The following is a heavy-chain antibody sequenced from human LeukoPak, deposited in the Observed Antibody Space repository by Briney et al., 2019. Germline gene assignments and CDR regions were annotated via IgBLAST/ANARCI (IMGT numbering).Heavy chain of an antibody. V-gene: IGHV3-30*02. CDR3: AREGGTVVVGRFDY. J-gene: IGHJ4*02. CDR2: IQTDGSDK. CDR1: GFALSSYG. D-gene: IGHD2-2*01. Sequence: GRSLRLSCAASGFALSSYGMHWVRQAPGMGLEWVTFIQTDGSDKRYAASVAGRFTISRDDFKNTVYLHMNSLRPDDSALYYCAREGGTVVVGRFDYWGQGTLVTVSS.